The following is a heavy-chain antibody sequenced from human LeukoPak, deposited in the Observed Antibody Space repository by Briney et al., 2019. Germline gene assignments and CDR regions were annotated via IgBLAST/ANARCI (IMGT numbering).Heavy chain of an antibody. Sequence: SETLSLTCTVSGGSISSGGYYWSWIRQHPGKGPEWIGYIYYSGSTDYNPSLKSRVTISVDTSKNQFSLKLSSVTAADTAVYYCARTDERRYCSGGSCMVFGCWGQGTLVTVSS. CDR2: IYYSGST. V-gene: IGHV4-31*03. CDR1: GGSISSGGYY. D-gene: IGHD2-15*01. CDR3: ARTDERRYCSGGSCMVFGC. J-gene: IGHJ4*02.